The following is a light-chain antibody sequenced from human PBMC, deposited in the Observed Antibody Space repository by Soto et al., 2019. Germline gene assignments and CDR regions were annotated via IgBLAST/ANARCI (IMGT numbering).Light chain of an antibody. CDR2: DAS. J-gene: IGKJ3*01. CDR1: QGISSS. V-gene: IGKV1-27*01. CDR3: QKYKSAPYT. Sequence: DIQMTQSPSSLSTSIGDRVTITCRASQGISSSLAWYHQKPGKVPTLLIYDASTLQSGVPARFSGSGSGTDFTLTISSLQPEDFATYYCQKYKSAPYTFGPGTKVDIK.